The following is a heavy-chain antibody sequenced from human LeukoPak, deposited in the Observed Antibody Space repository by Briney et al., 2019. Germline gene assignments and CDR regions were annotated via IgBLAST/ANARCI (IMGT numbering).Heavy chain of an antibody. D-gene: IGHD2-2*01. CDR1: GFTFSSYS. CDR3: AKAHCSSTSCYPNYYYYYGMDV. Sequence: GGSLRLSCAASGFTFSSYSMNWVRQAPGKGLEWVSYISSSSSTIYYADSVKGRFTISRDNSKNTLYLQMNSLRAEDTAVYYCAKAHCSSTSCYPNYYYYYGMDVWGQGTTVTVSS. CDR2: ISSSSSTI. V-gene: IGHV3-48*01. J-gene: IGHJ6*02.